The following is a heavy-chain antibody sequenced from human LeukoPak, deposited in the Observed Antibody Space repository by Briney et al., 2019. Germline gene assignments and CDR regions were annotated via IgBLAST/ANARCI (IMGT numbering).Heavy chain of an antibody. D-gene: IGHD6-13*01. Sequence: PGGSLRLSCAASGFTVSSNYMSWVRQAPGKGLEWVSVFSSSGRTYYADSVKGRFTISRDNSKNTVDLQMNSLRGEDTALYYCARVGAAARGDYWGQGTLVTVSS. CDR2: FSSSGRT. V-gene: IGHV3-53*01. J-gene: IGHJ4*02. CDR1: GFTVSSNY. CDR3: ARVGAAARGDY.